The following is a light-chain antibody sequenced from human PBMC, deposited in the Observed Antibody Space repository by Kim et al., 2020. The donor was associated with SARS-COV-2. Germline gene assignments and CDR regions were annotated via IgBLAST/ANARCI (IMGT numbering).Light chain of an antibody. V-gene: IGLV1-44*01. CDR3: AAWDDNLNGVG. CDR2: GYN. Sequence: GQRITISCSGSFSNGGRNTGNWYQQLPGTAPKLLIFGYNQRPSGVPDRFSGSKSGTSASLAISGLQSEDEADYYCAAWDDNLNGVGFGGGTQLTVL. J-gene: IGLJ2*01. CDR1: FSNGGRNT.